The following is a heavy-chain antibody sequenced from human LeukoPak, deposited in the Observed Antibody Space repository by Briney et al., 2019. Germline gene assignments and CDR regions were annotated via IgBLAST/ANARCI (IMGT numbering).Heavy chain of an antibody. CDR1: GFTFSSYG. CDR2: IWYDGSNK. D-gene: IGHD6-13*01. CDR3: ARDLFRAAAGKRAYYYGMDV. J-gene: IGHJ6*04. V-gene: IGHV3-33*01. Sequence: PGGSLRLSCAASGFTFSSYGMHWVRQAPGKGLEWVAVIWYDGSNKYCADSVKGRFTISRDNSKNTLYLQMNSLRAEDTAVYYCARDLFRAAAGKRAYYYGMDVWGKGTTVTVSS.